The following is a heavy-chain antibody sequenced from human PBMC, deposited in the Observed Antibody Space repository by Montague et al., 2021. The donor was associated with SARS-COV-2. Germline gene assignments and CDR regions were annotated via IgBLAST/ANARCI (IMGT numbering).Heavy chain of an antibody. J-gene: IGHJ4*02. CDR1: GSSVISYY. CDR3: ARANTVNTLVGPYYLDS. D-gene: IGHD4-23*01. CDR2: TYDSGST. V-gene: IGHV4-59*02. Sequence: SETLSLTCIVSGSSVISYYWSWIRQPPGKRQEWIGYTYDSGSTTYNPSLKSRVPMSVDTSKNQFSLKLSSVTAADTAVYYCARANTVNTLVGPYYLDSWGQGTLVTVSA.